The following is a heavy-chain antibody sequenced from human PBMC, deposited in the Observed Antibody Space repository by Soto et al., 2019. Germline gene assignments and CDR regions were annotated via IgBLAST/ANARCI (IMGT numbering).Heavy chain of an antibody. D-gene: IGHD1-26*01. J-gene: IGHJ6*02. V-gene: IGHV3-30*18. Sequence: PGGSLRLSCAASGFTFSNYGMHWVRQAPGKGLEWVAVISYDGSNKYHADSVKDRFTISRDNSKNTLYLQMNSLRAEDTAVYYCAKVGFSGSSTYYYYYGMDVWGQGTTVTVSS. CDR1: GFTFSNYG. CDR2: ISYDGSNK. CDR3: AKVGFSGSSTYYYYYGMDV.